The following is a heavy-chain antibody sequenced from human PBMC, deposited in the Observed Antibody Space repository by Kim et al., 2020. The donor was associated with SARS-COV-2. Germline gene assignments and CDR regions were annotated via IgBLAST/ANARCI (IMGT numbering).Heavy chain of an antibody. Sequence: GESLKISCTGSGYSFSGHWIAWVRQTPGEGLEWMGTIYPDDSNTHYSPSYQGLVTMSADKSINTAYLQWSSLRASDTAMYFCARVVSLYCTSTRCSFSDHWFAPWGQGTLVPVSS. CDR2: IYPDDSNT. CDR3: ARVVSLYCTSTRCSFSDHWFAP. V-gene: IGHV5-51*01. J-gene: IGHJ5*01. D-gene: IGHD2-2*01. CDR1: GYSFSGHW.